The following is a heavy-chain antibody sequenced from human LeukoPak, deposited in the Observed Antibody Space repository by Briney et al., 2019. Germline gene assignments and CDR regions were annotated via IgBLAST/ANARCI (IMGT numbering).Heavy chain of an antibody. CDR2: ISSGGTTI. V-gene: IGHV3-48*03. CDR1: GFTFSSYD. CDR3: ARVEDTATRGFYFDY. D-gene: IGHD5-18*01. Sequence: PGGSLRLSCTASGFTFSSYDMNWVRQAPGKGLEWVSYISSGGTTIYYPAPVKGRFTISRDNANKSLYMQMTSLRAEDTAVYYCARVEDTATRGFYFDYWGQGTLVTVSS. J-gene: IGHJ4*02.